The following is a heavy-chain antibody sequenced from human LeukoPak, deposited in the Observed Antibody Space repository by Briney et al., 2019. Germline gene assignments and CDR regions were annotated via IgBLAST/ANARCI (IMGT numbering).Heavy chain of an antibody. CDR3: AREIVVVISALDWFDP. J-gene: IGHJ5*02. V-gene: IGHV4-38-2*02. D-gene: IGHD3-22*01. Sequence: SETLSLTCTVSGYSISSGYYWGWIRQPPGKGLERIGSIYHSGSTYYNPSLKSRVTISVDTSKNQFSLKLSSVTAADTAVYYCAREIVVVISALDWFDPWGQGTLVTVSS. CDR2: IYHSGST. CDR1: GYSISSGYY.